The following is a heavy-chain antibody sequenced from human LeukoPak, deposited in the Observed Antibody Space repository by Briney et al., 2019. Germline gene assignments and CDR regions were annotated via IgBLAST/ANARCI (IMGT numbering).Heavy chain of an antibody. D-gene: IGHD3-22*01. V-gene: IGHV1-69*10. Sequence: ASVKVSCKASGGTFSSYAISWVRQAPGQGLEWXXXXXXXLGIANYAQKFQGRVTITADKSTSTAYMELSSLRSEDTAVYYCARDSLNDYYDSSGYHTFDYWGQGTLVTVSS. CDR1: GGTFSSYA. J-gene: IGHJ4*02. CDR2: XXXXLGIA. CDR3: ARDSLNDYYDSSGYHTFDY.